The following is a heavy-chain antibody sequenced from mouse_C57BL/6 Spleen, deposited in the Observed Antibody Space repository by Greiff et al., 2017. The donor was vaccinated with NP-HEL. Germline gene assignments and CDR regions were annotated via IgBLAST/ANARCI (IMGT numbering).Heavy chain of an antibody. CDR3: AREVTGIWYFDV. V-gene: IGHV1-76*01. Sequence: QVHVKQSGAELVRPGASVKLSCKASGYTFTDYYINWVKQRPGQGLEWIARIYPGSGNTYYNEKFKGKATLTAEKSSSTAYMQLSSLTSEDSAVYFCAREVTGIWYFDVWGTGTTVTVSS. CDR1: GYTFTDYY. J-gene: IGHJ1*03. D-gene: IGHD4-1*01. CDR2: IYPGSGNT.